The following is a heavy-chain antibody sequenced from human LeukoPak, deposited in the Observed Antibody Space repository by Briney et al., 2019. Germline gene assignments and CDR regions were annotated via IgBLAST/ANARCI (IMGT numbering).Heavy chain of an antibody. CDR3: ARQNTPVRRLTGPGIAAPRGSDY. V-gene: IGHV4-34*01. Sequence: KTSETLSLTCAVYGGSFSGYYWSWIRQPPGKGLEWIGEINHSGSTNYNPSLKSRVTISVDTSKNQFSLKLSSVTAAGTAVYYCARQNTPVRRLTGPGIAAPRGSDYWGQGTLVTVSS. CDR2: INHSGST. D-gene: IGHD6-13*01. J-gene: IGHJ4*02. CDR1: GGSFSGYY.